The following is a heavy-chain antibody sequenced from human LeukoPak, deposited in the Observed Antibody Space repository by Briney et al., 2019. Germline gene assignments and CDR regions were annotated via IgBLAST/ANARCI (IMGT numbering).Heavy chain of an antibody. CDR1: GFTFSSYA. V-gene: IGHV3-30*04. CDR2: ISYDGSNK. D-gene: IGHD4-17*01. CDR3: ARAHADDYGDYALDP. Sequence: GGSLRLSCAASGFTFSSYAMHWVRQAPGKGLEWVAVISYDGSNKYYADSVKGRFTISRDNSKNTLYLQMNSLRAEDTAVYYCARAHADDYGDYALDPWGQGTLVTVSS. J-gene: IGHJ5*02.